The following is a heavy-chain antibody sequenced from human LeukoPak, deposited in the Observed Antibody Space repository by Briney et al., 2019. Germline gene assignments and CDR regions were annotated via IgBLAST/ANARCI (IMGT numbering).Heavy chain of an antibody. CDR3: ASDHGSSPNAFDI. D-gene: IGHD3-10*01. V-gene: IGHV1-2*02. CDR2: INPNSGGT. Sequence: ASVKVSCKASGYTFTGYYMHWVRQAPGQGLESMGWINPNSGGTNYAQKFQGRVTMTRDTSISTAYMELSRLTSDDTAVYYCASDHGSSPNAFDIWGQGTMVTVPS. J-gene: IGHJ3*02. CDR1: GYTFTGYY.